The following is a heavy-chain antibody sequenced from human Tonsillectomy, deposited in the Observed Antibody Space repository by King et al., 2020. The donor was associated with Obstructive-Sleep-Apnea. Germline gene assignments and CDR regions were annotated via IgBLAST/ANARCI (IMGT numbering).Heavy chain of an antibody. J-gene: IGHJ4*02. CDR3: AKDSLGRVVTILDF. D-gene: IGHD5-12*01. Sequence: QLVQSGGGLVQPGRSLRLSCAASGFTFDDYAMHWVRQAPGKGLEWVSGISWNSGSIGYADSVKGRFTISRDNAKNSLYLQMNSLRAEDTALYYCAKDSLGRVVTILDFWGQGTLVTVSS. CDR2: ISWNSGSI. CDR1: GFTFDDYA. V-gene: IGHV3-9*01.